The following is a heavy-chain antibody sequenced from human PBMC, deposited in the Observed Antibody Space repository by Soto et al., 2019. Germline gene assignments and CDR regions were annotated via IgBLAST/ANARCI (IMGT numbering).Heavy chain of an antibody. CDR3: ASDLSGVGGKGTWFDP. Sequence: QVQLVQSGAEVKKPGSSVKVSCKASGGTFSSYAISWVRQAPGQGLEWMGGIIPIFGTANYAQKFQGRVTITXXEXTTXAYMELSSLRSEDTAVYYCASDLSGVGGKGTWFDPWGQGTLVTVSS. CDR1: GGTFSSYA. V-gene: IGHV1-69*05. J-gene: IGHJ5*02. CDR2: IIPIFGTA. D-gene: IGHD3-16*01.